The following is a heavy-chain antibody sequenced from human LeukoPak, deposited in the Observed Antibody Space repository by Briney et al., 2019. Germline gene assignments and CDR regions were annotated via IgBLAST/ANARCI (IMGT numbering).Heavy chain of an antibody. Sequence: ASVKVSCKASGYTFTSYGISWVRQAPGQGLEWMGWISTYNGNTNYAQKFQDRVTMPTEQSTSTASMDLGRLRSDDTDVYYCARDPDISTNWFDPWGQGTLVTVSS. CDR1: GYTFTSYG. J-gene: IGHJ5*02. V-gene: IGHV1-18*01. D-gene: IGHD3-9*01. CDR3: ARDPDISTNWFDP. CDR2: ISTYNGNT.